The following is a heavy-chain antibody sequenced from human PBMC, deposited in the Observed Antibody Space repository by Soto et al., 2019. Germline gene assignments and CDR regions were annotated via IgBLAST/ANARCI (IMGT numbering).Heavy chain of an antibody. Sequence: WGSLRLSCAASVLTFNSSWMSWFRKAPGKGLEWVANIKEDGSGKYYVDSVKGRFTISRDNAKNSLYLQMNSLRAEDTAVYHCARDLNKVYGMDVWGQGTTVTVS. CDR2: IKEDGSGK. V-gene: IGHV3-7*05. J-gene: IGHJ6*02. CDR1: VLTFNSSW. CDR3: ARDLNKVYGMDV.